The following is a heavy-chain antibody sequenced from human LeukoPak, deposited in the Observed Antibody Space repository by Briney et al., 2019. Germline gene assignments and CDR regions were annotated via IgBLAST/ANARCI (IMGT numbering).Heavy chain of an antibody. V-gene: IGHV4-39*01. Sequence: PSETLSLTCTVSGGSVSSSSYHWGWIRQPPGKGLEWIGSVFYSGSTYYNPSLKSRVTMSVDTSKNQFSLKLSSVIAADTAVYYCARPSLNTGSYFDYWGQGILVSVSS. CDR1: GGSVSSSSYH. D-gene: IGHD1-26*01. J-gene: IGHJ4*02. CDR3: ARPSLNTGSYFDY. CDR2: VFYSGST.